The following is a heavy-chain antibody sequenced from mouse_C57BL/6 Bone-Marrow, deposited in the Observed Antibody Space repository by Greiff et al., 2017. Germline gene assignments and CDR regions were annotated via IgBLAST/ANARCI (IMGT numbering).Heavy chain of an antibody. CDR1: GYTFTSYW. J-gene: IGHJ1*03. Sequence: QVQLQQPGAELVKPGASVKLSCKASGYTFTSYWMQWVKQRPGQGLEWIGEIDPSDSYTNYNQKFKGKATLTVDTSSGTAYMQLGSLTSEDSAVYYCVYYDYDEKYFDVWGTGTTVTVSS. V-gene: IGHV1-50*01. CDR3: VYYDYDEKYFDV. CDR2: IDPSDSYT. D-gene: IGHD2-4*01.